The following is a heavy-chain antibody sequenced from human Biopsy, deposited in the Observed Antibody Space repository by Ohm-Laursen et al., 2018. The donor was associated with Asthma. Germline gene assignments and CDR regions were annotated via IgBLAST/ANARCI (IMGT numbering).Heavy chain of an antibody. V-gene: IGHV3-23*01. CDR2: ISGSGGST. CDR3: AKDRDYDILTGPPGFDY. Sequence: SLRLSCAASGFTFSSYAMSWVRQAPGKGLEWVSAISGSGGSTYYADSVKGRFTISRDNSKNTLYLQMNSLRAEDTAVYYCAKDRDYDILTGPPGFDYWGQGTLGTVSS. CDR1: GFTFSSYA. J-gene: IGHJ4*02. D-gene: IGHD3-9*01.